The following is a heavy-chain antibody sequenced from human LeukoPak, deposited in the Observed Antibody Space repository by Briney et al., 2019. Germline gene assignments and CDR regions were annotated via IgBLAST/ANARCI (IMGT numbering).Heavy chain of an antibody. Sequence: GGSLRLSCAASGFTFSSYSMNWVRQAPGKGLEWVSSISSSSSYIYYADSVKGRFTISRDNAKNSLYLQMNSLRAEDTAVYYCARDFFAGGSYSGAFDIWGQGTMVTVSS. V-gene: IGHV3-21*01. CDR3: ARDFFAGGSYSGAFDI. J-gene: IGHJ3*02. CDR2: ISSSSSYI. D-gene: IGHD1-26*01. CDR1: GFTFSSYS.